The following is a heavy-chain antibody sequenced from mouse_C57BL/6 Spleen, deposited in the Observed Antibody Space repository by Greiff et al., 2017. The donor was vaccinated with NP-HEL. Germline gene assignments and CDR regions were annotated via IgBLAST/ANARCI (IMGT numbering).Heavy chain of an antibody. CDR2: IRNKANGYTT. CDR3: ARYKGYSDV. J-gene: IGHJ1*03. CDR1: GFTFTDYY. Sequence: EVQRVESGGGLVQPGGSLSLSCAASGFTFTDYYMSWVRQPPGKALEWLGFIRNKANGYTTEYSASVKGRFTISRDNSQSILYLQMNALRAEDSATYYCARYKGYSDVWGTGTTVTVSS. V-gene: IGHV7-3*01.